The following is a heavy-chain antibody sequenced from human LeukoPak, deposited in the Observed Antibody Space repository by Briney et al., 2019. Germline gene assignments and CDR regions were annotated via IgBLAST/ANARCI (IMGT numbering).Heavy chain of an antibody. CDR3: ARFRNYYDSSGYPYYFDY. CDR2: IYYSGST. Sequence: SETLSLTCTVSGGSISSYYWSWIRQPPRKGLEWIGYIYYSGSTNYNPSLKSRVTISVDTSKNQFSLKLSSVTAADTAVYYCARFRNYYDSSGYPYYFDYWGQGTLVTVS. V-gene: IGHV4-59*01. J-gene: IGHJ4*02. CDR1: GGSISSYY. D-gene: IGHD3-22*01.